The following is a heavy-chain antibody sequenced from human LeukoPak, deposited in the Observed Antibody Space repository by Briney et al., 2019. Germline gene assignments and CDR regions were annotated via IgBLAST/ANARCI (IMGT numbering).Heavy chain of an antibody. Sequence: GGSLRLSCAASGFSFRSYSMDWVRQAPGEGLEWVSSITGSSSYISYADSVKGRFTISRDNVENSLFLQMNSLRPEDTAVYFYARGRLEGGETFDSWGQGTLVTVSS. CDR1: GFSFRSYS. J-gene: IGHJ4*02. D-gene: IGHD1-1*01. CDR3: ARGRLEGGETFDS. V-gene: IGHV3-21*01. CDR2: ITGSSSYI.